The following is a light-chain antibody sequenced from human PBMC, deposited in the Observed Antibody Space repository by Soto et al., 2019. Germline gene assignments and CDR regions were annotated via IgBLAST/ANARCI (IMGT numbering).Light chain of an antibody. J-gene: IGKJ2*01. CDR1: QSVSSN. Sequence: EIVMTQSPATLSMSPGERATLSCRATQSVSSNLAWYQQKPGQAPRLLIYGASTRATGIPARFSGSGSGTEFTLTISRLQSEDFAVYYCQQYNTWPYTFGQGTMLEIK. V-gene: IGKV3-15*01. CDR2: GAS. CDR3: QQYNTWPYT.